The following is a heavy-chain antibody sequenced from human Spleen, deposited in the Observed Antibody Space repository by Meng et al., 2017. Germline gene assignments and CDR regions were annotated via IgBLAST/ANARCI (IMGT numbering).Heavy chain of an antibody. Sequence: GESLKISCAASGFTFSSYEMYWVRQAPGKGLEWVSYISSSGRIIYYADSVKGRLTISRDNAKNSLYLEMNSLRAEDTAVYYCAREGDSLNVNDMDVWGQGTTVTVSS. CDR3: AREGDSLNVNDMDV. CDR1: GFTFSSYE. J-gene: IGHJ6*02. D-gene: IGHD2-21*02. V-gene: IGHV3-48*03. CDR2: ISSSGRII.